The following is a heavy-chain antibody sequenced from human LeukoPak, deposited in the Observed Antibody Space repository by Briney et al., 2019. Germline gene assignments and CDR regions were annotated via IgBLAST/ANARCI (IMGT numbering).Heavy chain of an antibody. D-gene: IGHD6-19*01. Sequence: SETLSLTCTVSGGSISSSSYFWGWIRQPPGKGLEWIGSIYYTRSTYHNPSLKSRVTISVDTSKNQFFLKLSSVTAADTAVYYCVTMFYSSGRCQWFDPWGQGTLVTVSS. V-gene: IGHV4-39*01. CDR2: IYYTRST. CDR3: VTMFYSSGRCQWFDP. CDR1: GGSISSSSYF. J-gene: IGHJ5*02.